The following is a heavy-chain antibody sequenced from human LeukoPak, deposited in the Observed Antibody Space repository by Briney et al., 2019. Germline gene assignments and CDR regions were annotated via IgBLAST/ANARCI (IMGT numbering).Heavy chain of an antibody. V-gene: IGHV1-69*01. Sequence: SVKVSCKASGGTFSSYAISWVRQAPGQGLEWMGGIIPIFGTANYAQKFQGRVTITADESTSTAYMELSSLRSDDTAVYYCARVRGGETTVVTGAPFDYWGQGTLVTVSS. D-gene: IGHD4-23*01. J-gene: IGHJ4*02. CDR3: ARVRGGETTVVTGAPFDY. CDR1: GGTFSSYA. CDR2: IIPIFGTA.